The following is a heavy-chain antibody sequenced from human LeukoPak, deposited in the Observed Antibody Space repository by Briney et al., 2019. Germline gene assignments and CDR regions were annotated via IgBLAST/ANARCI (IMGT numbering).Heavy chain of an antibody. CDR2: IYHSGST. CDR1: GYSISSGYY. J-gene: IGHJ5*02. D-gene: IGHD3-9*01. Sequence: SETLSLTCTVSGYSISSGYYWGWIRQPPGKGLEWIGSIYHSGSTYYNPSLKSRVTISVDTSKNQFSLKLSSVTAADTAVYYCARGTDWLLHNWFDPWGQGTLVTVSS. CDR3: ARGTDWLLHNWFDP. V-gene: IGHV4-38-2*02.